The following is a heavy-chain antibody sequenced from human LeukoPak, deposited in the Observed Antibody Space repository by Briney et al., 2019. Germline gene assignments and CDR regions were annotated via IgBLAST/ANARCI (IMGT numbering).Heavy chain of an antibody. CDR3: ASIAAAGTEYFQH. CDR2: IYYSGST. Sequence: SETLSLTCTVSGGSISSYYWSWIRQPPGKGLEWIGYIYYSGSTNYNPSLKSRVTISVDTSKNQFSLKLSSVTAADTAVYYCASIAAAGTEYFQHWGQGTLVTVSS. J-gene: IGHJ1*01. CDR1: GGSISSYY. D-gene: IGHD6-13*01. V-gene: IGHV4-59*01.